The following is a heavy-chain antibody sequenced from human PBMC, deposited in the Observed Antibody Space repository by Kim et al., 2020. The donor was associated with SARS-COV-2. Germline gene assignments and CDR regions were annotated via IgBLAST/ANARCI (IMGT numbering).Heavy chain of an antibody. CDR1: GFTFSSYS. Sequence: GGSLRLSCAASGFTFSSYSMNWVRQAPGKGLEWVSSISSSSSYIYYADSVKGRFTISRDHAKNSLYLQRNSLRAEDTSVYYCARDIGGYFGYFQPWVQGTLVTVSS. V-gene: IGHV3-21*01. CDR3: ARDIGGYFGYFQP. D-gene: IGHD1-26*01. CDR2: ISSSSSYI. J-gene: IGHJ1*01.